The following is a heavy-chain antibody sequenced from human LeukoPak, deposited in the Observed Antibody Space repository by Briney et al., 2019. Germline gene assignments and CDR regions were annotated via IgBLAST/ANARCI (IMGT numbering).Heavy chain of an antibody. Sequence: SVKVSCKASGGTFSSYAISWVRQAPGQRLEWMGRIIPILGIANYAQKFQGRVTITADKSTSTAYMELSSLRSEDTAVYYCARDVDTAMVTGLAFDIWGQGTMVTVSS. V-gene: IGHV1-69*04. CDR1: GGTFSSYA. D-gene: IGHD5-18*01. CDR2: IIPILGIA. CDR3: ARDVDTAMVTGLAFDI. J-gene: IGHJ3*02.